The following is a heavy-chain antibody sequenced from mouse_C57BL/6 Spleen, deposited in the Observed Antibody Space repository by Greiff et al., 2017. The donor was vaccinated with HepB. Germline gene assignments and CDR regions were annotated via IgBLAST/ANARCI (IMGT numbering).Heavy chain of an antibody. J-gene: IGHJ2*01. V-gene: IGHV1-69*01. CDR3: ARNYRTPELVYFDY. CDR1: GYTFTSYW. CDR2: IDPSDSYT. Sequence: VQLQQSGAELVMPGASVKLSCKASGYTFTSYWMHWVKQRPGQGLEWIGEIDPSDSYTNYNQKFKGKSTLTVDKSSSTAYMQLSSLTSEDSAVYYCARNYRTPELVYFDYWGQGTTLTVSS. D-gene: IGHD2-12*01.